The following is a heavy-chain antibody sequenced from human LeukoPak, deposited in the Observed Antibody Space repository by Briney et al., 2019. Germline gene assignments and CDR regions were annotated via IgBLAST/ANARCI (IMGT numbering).Heavy chain of an antibody. CDR1: GYTFASYY. CDR3: ARSSGRSPNRDYMDV. CDR2: INPSGGST. Sequence: ASVKVSCKASGYTFASYYMHWVRQAPGQGLEWMGIINPSGGSTSYAQKFQGRVTMTRDTSTSTVYMELSSLRSEDTAVYYCARSSGRSPNRDYMDVWGKGTTVTISS. V-gene: IGHV1-46*01. J-gene: IGHJ6*03. D-gene: IGHD1-14*01.